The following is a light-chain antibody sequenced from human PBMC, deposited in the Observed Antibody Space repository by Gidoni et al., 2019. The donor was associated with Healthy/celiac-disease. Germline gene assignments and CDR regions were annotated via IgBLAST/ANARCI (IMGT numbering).Light chain of an antibody. V-gene: IGKV3-11*01. CDR1: QSVSSY. Sequence: IVLTQSPATLSWSLGERATLSCRASQSVSSYFAWYQQKPDQAPRLLIYDASHRATGIPARFSRSGSGTHFTLTISSLGPEDFAVSFCQQRSNWPLTCGGGTKVEIK. CDR3: QQRSNWPLT. CDR2: DAS. J-gene: IGKJ4*01.